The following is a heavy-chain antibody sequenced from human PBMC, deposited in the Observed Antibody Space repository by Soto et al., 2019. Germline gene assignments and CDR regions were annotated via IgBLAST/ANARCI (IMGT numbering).Heavy chain of an antibody. CDR3: AREGDSSGQTPDNWFDP. CDR2: ISYDGSNK. CDR1: GFTFSSYA. V-gene: IGHV3-30-3*01. J-gene: IGHJ5*02. D-gene: IGHD6-19*01. Sequence: QVQLVESGGGVVQPGRSLRLSCAASGFTFSSYAMHWVRQAPGKGLEWVAVISYDGSNKYYADSVKGRFTISRDNSKNTLYLQMNSLRAEDTAVYYCAREGDSSGQTPDNWFDPWGQGTLVTFSS.